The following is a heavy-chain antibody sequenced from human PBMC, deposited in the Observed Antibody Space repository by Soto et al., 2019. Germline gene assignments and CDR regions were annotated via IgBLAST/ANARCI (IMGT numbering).Heavy chain of an antibody. CDR1: GCTVRSYG. Sequence: PGGSLRLSCAASGCTVRSYGMSWVRQAPGKGLEWVSNFGGSSGDNTYYADSVKGRFTISRDNSKNTLYLQMNSLRAEDTAVYYCARVRSGGTYYYYGMDVWGQGTTVTVSS. CDR2: FGGSSGDNT. V-gene: IGHV3-23*01. CDR3: ARVRSGGTYYYYGMDV. D-gene: IGHD3-16*01. J-gene: IGHJ6*02.